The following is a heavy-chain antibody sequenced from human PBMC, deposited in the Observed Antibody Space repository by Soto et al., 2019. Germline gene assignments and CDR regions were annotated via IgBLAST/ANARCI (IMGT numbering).Heavy chain of an antibody. CDR1: DYTFTSYG. CDR3: ARVAPTLYGSGSYYFDY. J-gene: IGHJ4*02. V-gene: IGHV1-18*01. D-gene: IGHD3-10*01. CDR2: INTYNGNT. Sequence: QVPLVQSGAEVKKPGASVKVSCKASDYTFTSYGISWVRQAPGQGLEWMGWINTYNGNTNYAQKLQGRVTMTTDTSTSTAYMELRSLRSDDTAVYYCARVAPTLYGSGSYYFDYWGQGTLVTVSS.